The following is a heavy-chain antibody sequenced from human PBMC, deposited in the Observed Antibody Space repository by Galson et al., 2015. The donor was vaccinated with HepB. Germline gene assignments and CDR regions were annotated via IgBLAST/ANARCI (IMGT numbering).Heavy chain of an antibody. J-gene: IGHJ6*03. V-gene: IGHV3-23*01. D-gene: IGHD3-3*01. CDR1: GFTFSSHA. Sequence: SLRLSCAASGFTFSSHAMSWVRQAPGKGLEWVSGISGSGDTTYYAGSAEGRFTISRDNSKNTLYMQINSLTAEDTAVYYCAKRISITFFGPGKNYMDVWGKGTTVTVSS. CDR2: ISGSGDTT. CDR3: AKRISITFFGPGKNYMDV.